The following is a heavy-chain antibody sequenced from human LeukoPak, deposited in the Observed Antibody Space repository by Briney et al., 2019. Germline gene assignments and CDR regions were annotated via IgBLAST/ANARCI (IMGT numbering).Heavy chain of an antibody. Sequence: GASVKVSCKASGGTFSSYAISWVRQAPGQGLEWMGGIIPIFGTANYAQKFQGRVTITADESTSTAYMELRSLRSDDTAVYYCAGTSQEVVAGTFDPWGQGTLVTVSS. J-gene: IGHJ5*02. CDR1: GGTFSSYA. V-gene: IGHV1-69*13. CDR3: AGTSQEVVAGTFDP. D-gene: IGHD6-19*01. CDR2: IIPIFGTA.